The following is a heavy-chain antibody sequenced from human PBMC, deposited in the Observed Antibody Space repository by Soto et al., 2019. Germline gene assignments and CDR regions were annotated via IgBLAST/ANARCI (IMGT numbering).Heavy chain of an antibody. V-gene: IGHV1-69*12. CDR2: IIPIFRTP. CDR1: GGTISTYA. D-gene: IGHD1-20*01. Sequence: VLLVQSGAEVKQPGSSVKVSCTASGGTISTYAITWVRQAPGQGLEWVGGIIPIFRTPNYAQNLQGRVTITADESTSTAYLELSNLRSEDTAVYYCARGDGDNNAFDIWGQGTVVTVSS. CDR3: ARGDGDNNAFDI. J-gene: IGHJ3*02.